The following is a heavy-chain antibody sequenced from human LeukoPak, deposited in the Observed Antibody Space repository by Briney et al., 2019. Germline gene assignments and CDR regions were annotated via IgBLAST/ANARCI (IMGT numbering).Heavy chain of an antibody. Sequence: GGSLRLSCAASGFTFSNAWMSWVRQAPGKGLEWVAVIWYDGSNKYYADSVKGRFTISRDNSKNTLYLQMNSLRAEDTAVYYCAKSPDGYNFWFDPWGQGALVTVSS. CDR2: IWYDGSNK. D-gene: IGHD5-24*01. CDR3: AKSPDGYNFWFDP. V-gene: IGHV3-33*06. J-gene: IGHJ5*02. CDR1: GFTFSNAW.